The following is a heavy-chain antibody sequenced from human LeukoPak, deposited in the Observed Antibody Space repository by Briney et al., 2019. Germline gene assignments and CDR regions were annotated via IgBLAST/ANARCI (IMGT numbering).Heavy chain of an antibody. CDR2: ISSASGSI. Sequence: GGSLRLSCAASGFTFSSYSMKWVRQAPGKGLEWVSYISSASGSIYYADSVKGRFTISRDNSKNTLYLQMNSLRAEDTAVYYCAKGQKPPMLNWFDPWGQRTLVTVSS. CDR3: AKGQKPPMLNWFDP. D-gene: IGHD2-8*01. J-gene: IGHJ5*02. V-gene: IGHV3-48*01. CDR1: GFTFSSYS.